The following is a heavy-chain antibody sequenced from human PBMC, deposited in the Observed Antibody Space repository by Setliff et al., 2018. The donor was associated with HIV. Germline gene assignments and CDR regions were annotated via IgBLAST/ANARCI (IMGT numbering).Heavy chain of an antibody. CDR2: IGAAGYPT. V-gene: IGHV3-23*01. CDR3: AKVFAFGVDGFDI. CDR1: GFSFNNYY. D-gene: IGHD3-10*01. Sequence: GESLKISCIASGFSFNNYYMTWVRQSPGEGLLWVATIGAAGYPTHYAESVKGRFTISKDNSQNALYLQMNSLTDEDTAVYYCAKVFAFGVDGFDIWGQGTMVTVSS. J-gene: IGHJ3*02.